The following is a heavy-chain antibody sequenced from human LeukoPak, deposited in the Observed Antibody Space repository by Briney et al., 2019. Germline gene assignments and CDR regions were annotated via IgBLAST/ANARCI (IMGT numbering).Heavy chain of an antibody. D-gene: IGHD2-15*01. Sequence: SETLSLTSALYGGSFSGFYWSWIRQPPRKGLEWIGEINHSGSTNYNPSLKSRVTISVDTSKNQFSLKLSSVTAADTAVYYCARLPKRYCSGGSCYSGDYWGQGTLVTVSS. CDR3: ARLPKRYCSGGSCYSGDY. V-gene: IGHV4-34*01. J-gene: IGHJ4*02. CDR2: INHSGST. CDR1: GGSFSGFY.